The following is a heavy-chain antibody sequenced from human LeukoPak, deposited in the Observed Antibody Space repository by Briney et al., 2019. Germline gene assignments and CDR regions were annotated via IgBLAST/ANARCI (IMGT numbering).Heavy chain of an antibody. CDR2: ISYSGGT. Sequence: SETLSLTCTVSGGSISSSNYYWGWTRQPPGKGLGWFGSISYSGGTSYNPSLRSRVTISVDTSKNQFSLKLNSVTAADTAVYYCAREVEYYDSSGYRPHAFDIWGQGTVVTVSS. D-gene: IGHD3-22*01. CDR1: GGSISSSNYY. V-gene: IGHV4-39*02. CDR3: AREVEYYDSSGYRPHAFDI. J-gene: IGHJ3*02.